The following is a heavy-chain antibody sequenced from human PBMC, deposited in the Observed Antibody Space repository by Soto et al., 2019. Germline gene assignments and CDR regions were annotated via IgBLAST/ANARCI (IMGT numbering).Heavy chain of an antibody. CDR3: ARGSYYDYVWGSYRPYFDY. Sequence: GGSLRLSCAASGFTFSSYGMHWVRQAPGKGLEWVAVIWYDGSNKYYADSVKGRFTISRDNSRNTPYMQMNSLRAEDTAVYYCARGSYYDYVWGSYRPYFDYWGQGTLVTVSS. V-gene: IGHV3-33*01. CDR2: IWYDGSNK. D-gene: IGHD3-16*02. J-gene: IGHJ4*02. CDR1: GFTFSSYG.